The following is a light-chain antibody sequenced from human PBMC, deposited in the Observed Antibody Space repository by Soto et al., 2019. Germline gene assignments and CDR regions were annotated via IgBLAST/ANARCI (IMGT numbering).Light chain of an antibody. CDR3: QQYNNWPTWT. CDR1: QSVSSX. J-gene: IGKJ1*01. Sequence: VLTQSPATLSLSPGERATLSCMASQSVSSXLAXXQXXPXXXXXLXXXGASTRATGIPARFSGSGSGTEFTLTISSLQSEDFAVYYCQQYNNWPTWTFGQGNKVDIK. CDR2: GAS. V-gene: IGKV3-15*01.